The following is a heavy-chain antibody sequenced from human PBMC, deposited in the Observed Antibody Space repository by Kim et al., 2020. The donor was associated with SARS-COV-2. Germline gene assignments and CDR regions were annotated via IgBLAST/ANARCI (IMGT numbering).Heavy chain of an antibody. CDR1: DEFFSGYY. CDR3: APLGCSGGSCYSRYFQD. D-gene: IGHD2-15*01. Sequence: SETLSLTCAVYDEFFSGYYWSWIRQPPGKGLEWIGQINRGGSISYNPSLKSRLTISVDTSKNQFSLKLSSVTAADTAVYYCAPLGCSGGSCYSRYFQDWGQGPLGTVSS. J-gene: IGHJ1*01. CDR2: INRGGSI. V-gene: IGHV4-34*01.